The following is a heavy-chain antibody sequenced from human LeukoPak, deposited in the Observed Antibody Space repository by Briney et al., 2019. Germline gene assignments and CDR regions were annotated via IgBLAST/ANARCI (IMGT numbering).Heavy chain of an antibody. CDR2: IRSKANSYAT. J-gene: IGHJ2*01. CDR3: TRRPTPNWYLDL. D-gene: IGHD4-23*01. V-gene: IGHV3-73*01. CDR1: GFTFSSYA. Sequence: QTGGSLRLSCAASGFTFSSYAMSWVRQAPGKGLEWVGRIRSKANSYATAYAASVKGRITISRDDSNNMAYLQMNSLKTEDTAVYYCTRRPTPNWYLDLWGRGTLVTVSS.